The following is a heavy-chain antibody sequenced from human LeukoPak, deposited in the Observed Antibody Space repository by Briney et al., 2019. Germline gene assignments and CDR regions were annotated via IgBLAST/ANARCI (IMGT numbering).Heavy chain of an antibody. D-gene: IGHD2-2*01. J-gene: IGHJ4*02. CDR2: IYYTGST. V-gene: IGHV4-59*02. CDR1: GGSVSGYY. CDR3: ARYLRHCTSASCYHFDY. Sequence: SETLSLTCTVSGGSVSGYYWSWIRQLPWKGLERIGYIYYTGSTNYNPSLKSRVTMSVDTSKNRFSLKLSSVSAADTAVYYCARYLRHCTSASCYHFDYWGQGALVTVSS.